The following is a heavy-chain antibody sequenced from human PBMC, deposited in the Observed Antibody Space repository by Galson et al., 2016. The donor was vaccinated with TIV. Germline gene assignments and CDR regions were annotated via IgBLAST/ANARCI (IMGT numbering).Heavy chain of an antibody. V-gene: IGHV7-4-1*01. CDR2: INTNTGYA. CDR1: GYSFTSYP. Sequence: SVKVSCKASGYSFTSYPVTWVRQAPGQGLEWLGWINTNTGYATYAQGFRGRFVFSLDTSVNTAYLSIDVLKPGDAGVYYCARDVSSQQLAPFYFDSWGQGTLVTVSS. D-gene: IGHD6-13*01. J-gene: IGHJ4*02. CDR3: ARDVSSQQLAPFYFDS.